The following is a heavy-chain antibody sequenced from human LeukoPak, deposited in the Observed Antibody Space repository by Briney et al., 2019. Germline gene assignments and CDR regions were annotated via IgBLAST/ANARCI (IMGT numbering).Heavy chain of an antibody. CDR2: IYSGGGT. CDR1: GFIVSNNY. V-gene: IGHV3-53*01. J-gene: IGHJ6*02. D-gene: IGHD6-13*01. Sequence: GGSLRLSCAASGFIVSNNYMSWVRQAPGKGLEWVSVIYSGGGTYSADSVKGRFTISRDNAKNSLYLQMNSLRAEDTAVYYCASCPEPSSSGWYWASTWYYGMDVWGQGTTVTVSS. CDR3: ASCPEPSSSGWYWASTWYYGMDV.